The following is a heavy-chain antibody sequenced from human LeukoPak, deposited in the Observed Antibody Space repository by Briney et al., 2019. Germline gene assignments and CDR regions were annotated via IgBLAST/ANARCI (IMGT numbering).Heavy chain of an antibody. V-gene: IGHV3-9*01. Sequence: QPWGSLRLSCAASGFTFDDYAMHWVRQAPGKGLEWVSGISWNSGSIGYADSVKGRFTISRDDAKNSLYLQMNSLRAEDTAVYYCAKRRGLELLYYYYMDVWGKGTTVTVSS. D-gene: IGHD1-7*01. CDR3: AKRRGLELLYYYYMDV. CDR2: ISWNSGSI. J-gene: IGHJ6*03. CDR1: GFTFDDYA.